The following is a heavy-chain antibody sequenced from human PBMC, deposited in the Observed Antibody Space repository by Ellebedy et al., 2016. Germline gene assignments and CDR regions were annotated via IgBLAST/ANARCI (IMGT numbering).Heavy chain of an antibody. V-gene: IGHV3-30*03. CDR3: ARESVEILTGDFVYPHGLDV. J-gene: IGHJ6*02. CDR2: ISHDERNK. D-gene: IGHD3-9*01. CDR1: GFTFRNYG. Sequence: GESLKISXAASGFTFRNYGIHWVRQAPGKGLEWVALISHDERNKYYADSVKGRFTIFRDNSKNTLSLEMTSLTAEDTAVYYCARESVEILTGDFVYPHGLDVWGQGTTVTVAS.